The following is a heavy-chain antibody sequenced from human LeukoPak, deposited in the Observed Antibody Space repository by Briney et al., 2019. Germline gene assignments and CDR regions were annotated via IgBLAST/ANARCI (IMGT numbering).Heavy chain of an antibody. CDR3: ARGGPDCSGGSCYNSVGGDFDY. Sequence: PSETLSLTCAVSGYSISSGYYWGWIRQPPGKGLEWIGSIYHSGTTYYNPSLKSRVTISVDTSKNQFSLKLSSVTAADTAVYYCARGGPDCSGGSCYNSVGGDFDYWGQGTLATVSS. J-gene: IGHJ4*02. CDR1: GYSISSGYY. CDR2: IYHSGTT. V-gene: IGHV4-38-2*01. D-gene: IGHD2-15*01.